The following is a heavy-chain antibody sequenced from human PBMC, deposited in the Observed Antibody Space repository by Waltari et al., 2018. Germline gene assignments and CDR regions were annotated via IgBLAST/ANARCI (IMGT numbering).Heavy chain of an antibody. D-gene: IGHD5-12*01. Sequence: QLQLQESGPGLVKPSETLSLTCTVSGGSISSSSYYWGWIRQPPGKGLEWIGSIYYRGSTYYNPALKSRVTISVDTSKNQFSLKLSSVTAADTAVYYCARRSGRIDYWGQGTLVTVSS. CDR3: ARRSGRIDY. J-gene: IGHJ4*02. CDR2: IYYRGST. CDR1: GGSISSSSYY. V-gene: IGHV4-39*01.